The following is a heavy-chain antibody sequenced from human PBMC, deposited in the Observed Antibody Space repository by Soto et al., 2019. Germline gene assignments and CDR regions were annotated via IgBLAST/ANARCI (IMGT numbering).Heavy chain of an antibody. D-gene: IGHD3-10*01. CDR2: INGDGTRT. Sequence: EVQLEESGGGSVQLGESLRVSCVASGFSFRNQWMHWVRQVAGKGLVWVSRINGDGTRTSYADFVKGRFTVTRDNARILLFLQLNSRTVDDSGVYHCARGGAAGRGDAIDMWGPGTTVAVTS. CDR1: GFSFRNQW. V-gene: IGHV3-74*01. CDR3: ARGGAAGRGDAIDM. J-gene: IGHJ3*02.